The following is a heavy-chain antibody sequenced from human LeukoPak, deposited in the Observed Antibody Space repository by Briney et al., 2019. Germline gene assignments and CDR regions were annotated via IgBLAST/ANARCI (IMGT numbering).Heavy chain of an antibody. Sequence: GGSLRLSCAASGFTFSSYSMNWVRQAPGKGLEWVSSISSSSSYIYYADSVKGRFTISGDNAKNSLYLQMNSLRAEDAAVYYCARGLGATSYAFDIWGQGTMVTVSS. J-gene: IGHJ3*02. V-gene: IGHV3-21*01. CDR2: ISSSSSYI. CDR1: GFTFSSYS. CDR3: ARGLGATSYAFDI. D-gene: IGHD1-26*01.